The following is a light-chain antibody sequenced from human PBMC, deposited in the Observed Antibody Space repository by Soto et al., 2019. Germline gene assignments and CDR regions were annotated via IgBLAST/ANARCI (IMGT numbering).Light chain of an antibody. Sequence: QSVLTQPASVSGSPGQSITISCTGTSFDVGNRNYVSWYQQHPGKAPKLMIFEVNKRPSGVSNRFSGSKSGNTASLTISGLKVEDEADYYCCSSGGSPTYVFGTGTKVTVL. CDR2: EVN. CDR3: CSSGGSPTYV. V-gene: IGLV2-23*02. J-gene: IGLJ1*01. CDR1: SFDVGNRNY.